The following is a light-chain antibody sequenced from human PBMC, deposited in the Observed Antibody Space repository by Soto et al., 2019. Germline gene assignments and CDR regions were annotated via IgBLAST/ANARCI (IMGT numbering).Light chain of an antibody. CDR3: QKYSSVIT. CDR1: QGISNF. Sequence: DIQMTQSPSSLSASVGDRVTITCRAGQGISNFLAWYQQKPGKVPKLLISAASTLQSGVPSRFSGSGSGTDFTLTITSLQPEDVATYYCQKYSSVITFGQGTRLEMK. J-gene: IGKJ5*01. V-gene: IGKV1-27*01. CDR2: AAS.